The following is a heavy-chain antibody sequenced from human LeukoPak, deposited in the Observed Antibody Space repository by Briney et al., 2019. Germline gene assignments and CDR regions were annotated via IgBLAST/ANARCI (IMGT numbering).Heavy chain of an antibody. D-gene: IGHD4-17*01. V-gene: IGHV3-7*05. J-gene: IGHJ3*02. Sequence: GGSLRLSCAASGFTFSSYWMSWVRQAPGKGLEWVATIKQDGSQKEYVESVQGRFTISRDNAKNSLYLHMNRLRAEDTAVYYCARDPTVTNFHDAFDIWGQGTLVTVSS. CDR3: ARDPTVTNFHDAFDI. CDR2: IKQDGSQK. CDR1: GFTFSSYW.